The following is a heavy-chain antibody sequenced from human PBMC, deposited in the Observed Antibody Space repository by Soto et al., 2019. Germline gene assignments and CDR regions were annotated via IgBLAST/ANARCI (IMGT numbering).Heavy chain of an antibody. D-gene: IGHD3-10*01. Sequence: ASVKVSCKASGYTFTSYGISWVRQAPGQGLEWMGWINPNSGSTNYAQKFQGRVTMTRDTSTSSAYMELSRLRSDDTAVYYCARDRASWFGELAYYYYGMDVWGQGTTVTVSS. CDR1: GYTFTSYG. V-gene: IGHV1-2*02. CDR2: INPNSGST. CDR3: ARDRASWFGELAYYYYGMDV. J-gene: IGHJ6*02.